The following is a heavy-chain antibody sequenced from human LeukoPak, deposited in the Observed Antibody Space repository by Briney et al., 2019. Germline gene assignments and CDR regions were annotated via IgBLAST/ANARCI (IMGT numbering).Heavy chain of an antibody. D-gene: IGHD2-8*01. CDR3: AKDHQGDIVLMVYAIDY. CDR1: GFTFSSYG. CDR2: ISYDGSNK. V-gene: IGHV3-30*18. J-gene: IGHJ4*02. Sequence: GGSLGLSCAASGFTFSSYGMHWVRQAPGKGLEWVAVISYDGSNKYYADSVKGRFTISRDNSKNTLYLQMNSLRAEDTAVYYCAKDHQGDIVLMVYAIDYWGQGTLVTVSS.